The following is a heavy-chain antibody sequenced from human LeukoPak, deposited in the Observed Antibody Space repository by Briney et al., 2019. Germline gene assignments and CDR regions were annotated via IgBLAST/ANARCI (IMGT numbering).Heavy chain of an antibody. D-gene: IGHD5-24*01. CDR3: ARGMATINWYFDL. V-gene: IGHV4-39*01. CDR1: GGSISSSSYY. J-gene: IGHJ2*01. Sequence: PSETLSLTCTVSGGSISSSSYYWGWIRQPPGKGLEWIGSIYYSGSTYYNPSLKSRVTISVDTSKNQFSLKLSSVTAADTAVYYCARGMATINWYFDLWGRGTLVTVSS. CDR2: IYYSGST.